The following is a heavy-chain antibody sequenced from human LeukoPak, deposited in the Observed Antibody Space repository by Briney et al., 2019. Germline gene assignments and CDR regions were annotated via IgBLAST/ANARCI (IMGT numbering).Heavy chain of an antibody. Sequence: GGSLRLSCAPSGFTFSRHGMHWVRQAPGKGLEWVAIISNDGSRKYYAHSVEGRFTISRDNSKNTLYLQVDSLRAEDTAVYYCARDRAWNYFDYWGQGTLVTVS. CDR3: ARDRAWNYFDY. D-gene: IGHD3-3*01. CDR1: GFTFSRHG. CDR2: ISNDGSRK. V-gene: IGHV3-30*03. J-gene: IGHJ4*02.